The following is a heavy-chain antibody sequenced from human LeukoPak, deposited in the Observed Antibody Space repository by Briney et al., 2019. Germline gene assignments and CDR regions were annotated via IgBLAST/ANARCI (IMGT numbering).Heavy chain of an antibody. V-gene: IGHV3-66*01. D-gene: IGHD6-19*01. CDR3: AATIAVAGNYYYYGMDV. CDR1: GFTVSSNY. CDR2: IYSGGST. J-gene: IGHJ6*02. Sequence: GGSLRLSCAASGFTVSSNYMIWVRQAPGKGLEWVSVIYSGGSTYYADSVKGRFTISRDNSKNTLYLQMNSLRAEDTAVYYCAATIAVAGNYYYYGMDVWGQGTTVTVSS.